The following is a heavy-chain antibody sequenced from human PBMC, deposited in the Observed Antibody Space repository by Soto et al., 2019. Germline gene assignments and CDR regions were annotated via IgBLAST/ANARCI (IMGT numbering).Heavy chain of an antibody. CDR1: GGTFSSYA. J-gene: IGHJ6*02. D-gene: IGHD3-16*02. CDR3: ARGYDYVWGSYRYGYYGMDV. V-gene: IGHV1-69*13. CDR2: IIPIFGTA. Sequence: ASVKVSCKASGGTFSSYAISWVRQAPGQGLEWMGGIIPIFGTANYAQKFQGRVTITADESTSTAYMELSSLRSEETAVYYCARGYDYVWGSYRYGYYGMDVWGQGTTVTVSS.